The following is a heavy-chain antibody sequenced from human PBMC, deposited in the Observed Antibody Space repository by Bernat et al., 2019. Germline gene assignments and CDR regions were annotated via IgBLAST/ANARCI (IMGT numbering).Heavy chain of an antibody. D-gene: IGHD3-10*01. CDR3: ATDSCDGSGSYSH. V-gene: IGHV1-24*01. CDR2: FDPEDGET. Sequence: QVQLVQSGAEVKKPGASVKVSCKVSGYTLTELSMHWVRQAPGKGLEWMGGFDPEDGETIYAQKFQGGVTMTENPSTITACMELGSLRSENTAVYYCATDSCDGSGSYSHWGQGTLVNVSS. J-gene: IGHJ4*02. CDR1: GYTLTELS.